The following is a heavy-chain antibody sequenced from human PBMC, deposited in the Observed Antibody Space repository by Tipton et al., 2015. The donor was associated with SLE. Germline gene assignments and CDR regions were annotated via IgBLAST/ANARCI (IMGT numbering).Heavy chain of an antibody. CDR2: ISSSSSYI. CDR3: ARSTYSGSYYGGDAFDI. J-gene: IGHJ3*02. D-gene: IGHD1-26*01. V-gene: IGHV3-21*01. CDR1: GFTFSSYS. Sequence: SLRLSCAASGFTFSSYSMNWVRQAPGKGLEWVSSISSSSSYIYYADSVKGRFTISRDNAKNSLYLQMNSLRAGDTAVYYCARSTYSGSYYGGDAFDIWGQGTMVTVSS.